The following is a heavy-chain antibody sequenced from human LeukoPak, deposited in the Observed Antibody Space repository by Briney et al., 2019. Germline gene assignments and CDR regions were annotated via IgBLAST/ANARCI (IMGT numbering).Heavy chain of an antibody. Sequence: SETLSLTCTVSGYSISSGYYWGWIRQPPGKGLEWIGSIYHSGSTYYNPSLKSRVTISVDTSKNQFSLKLSSVTVADTAVYYCARVVVVPAASNWFDPWGQGTLVTVSS. J-gene: IGHJ5*02. CDR3: ARVVVVPAASNWFDP. CDR2: IYHSGST. CDR1: GYSISSGYY. D-gene: IGHD2-2*01. V-gene: IGHV4-38-2*02.